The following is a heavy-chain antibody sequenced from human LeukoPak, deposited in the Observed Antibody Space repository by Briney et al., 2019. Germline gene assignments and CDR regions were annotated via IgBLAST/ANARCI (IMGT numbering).Heavy chain of an antibody. J-gene: IGHJ5*02. D-gene: IGHD3-3*01. CDR1: GFTFSDYY. V-gene: IGHV3-11*01. CDR3: ARENPGVGFPSERNWFDP. CDR2: ISSSGSTL. Sequence: GGSLRLSCAASGFTFSDYYMSWIRQAPGKGLEWVSYISSSGSTLYYADSVKGRFTISRDNAKNSLYLQMNSLRAEDTAVYYCARENPGVGFPSERNWFDPWGQGTLVTVSS.